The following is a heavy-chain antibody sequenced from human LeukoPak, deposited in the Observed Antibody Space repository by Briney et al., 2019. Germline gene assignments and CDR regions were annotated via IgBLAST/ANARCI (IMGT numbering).Heavy chain of an antibody. D-gene: IGHD6-13*01. J-gene: IGHJ6*03. V-gene: IGHV4-38-2*01. CDR1: GYSISSGYY. CDR2: LYHSDSI. Sequence: TLSLTCAVSGYSISSGYYWMWIRQPPGKGLEWIGSLYHSDSIYYNPSLESRVTMSVDTSKNQFSLKLSFVTAADTAVYYCARQHDSYHYYYVDVWGKGTTVTVSS. CDR3: ARQHDSYHYYYVDV.